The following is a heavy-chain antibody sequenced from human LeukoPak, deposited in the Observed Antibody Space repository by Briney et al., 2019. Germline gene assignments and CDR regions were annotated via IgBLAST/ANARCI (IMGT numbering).Heavy chain of an antibody. V-gene: IGHV1-18*01. CDR2: ISAYNGNT. CDR3: ARDRYCSSTSCSYTYYYYYMDV. D-gene: IGHD2-2*01. Sequence: ASVKVSCKASGYTFTSYGISWVRQAPGQGLEWMGWISAYNGNTNYAQKLQGRVTMTTDTSTSTAYTELRSLRSDDTAVYYCARDRYCSSTSCSYTYYYYYMDVWGKGTTVTVSS. CDR1: GYTFTSYG. J-gene: IGHJ6*03.